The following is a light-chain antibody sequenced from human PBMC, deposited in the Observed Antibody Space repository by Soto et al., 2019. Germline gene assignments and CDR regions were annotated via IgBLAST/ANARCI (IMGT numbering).Light chain of an antibody. Sequence: QPPSVSGAPGQRVTISCTGSSSNIGAGHDVHWYQQLPGTAPKLLIYGNSNRPSGVPDRFSGSKSGTSASLAITGLQAEDEADYYCQSYDSSLSGSEVFGTGTKVTVL. V-gene: IGLV1-40*01. CDR1: SSNIGAGHD. CDR2: GNS. CDR3: QSYDSSLSGSEV. J-gene: IGLJ1*01.